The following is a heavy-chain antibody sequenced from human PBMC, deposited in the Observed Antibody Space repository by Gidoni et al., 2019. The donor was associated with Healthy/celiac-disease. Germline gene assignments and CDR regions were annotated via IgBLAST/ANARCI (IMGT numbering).Heavy chain of an antibody. J-gene: IGHJ2*01. D-gene: IGHD3-3*01. CDR2: INHSGST. Sequence: QVQLQQWGAGLLKPSETLSLTCAVYGGSFSGYSWSWIRQPPGKGLEWIGEINHSGSTNYNPSLKSRVTISVDTSKNQFSLKLSSVTAADTAVYYCARKETDFWSAPSAGYWYFDLWGRGTLVTVSS. CDR3: ARKETDFWSAPSAGYWYFDL. V-gene: IGHV4-34*01. CDR1: GGSFSGYS.